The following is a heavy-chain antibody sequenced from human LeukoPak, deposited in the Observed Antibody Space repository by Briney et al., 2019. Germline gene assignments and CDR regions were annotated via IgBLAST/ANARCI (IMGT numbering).Heavy chain of an antibody. CDR3: AKDRPRESQYYYDSSGYYTEEAPYFDY. V-gene: IGHV3-30*18. CDR2: ISYDGSNK. CDR1: GFTFSYYG. D-gene: IGHD3-22*01. J-gene: IGHJ4*02. Sequence: GGSLRLSCAASGFTFSYYGMHWVRQAPGKGLEWVAVISYDGSNKYYADSVKGRFTISRDNSKNTLYLQMNSLRAEDTAVYYCAKDRPRESQYYYDSSGYYTEEAPYFDYWGQGTLVTVSS.